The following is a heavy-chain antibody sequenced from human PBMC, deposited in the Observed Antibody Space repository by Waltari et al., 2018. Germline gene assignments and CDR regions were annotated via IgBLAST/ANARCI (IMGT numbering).Heavy chain of an antibody. J-gene: IGHJ6*03. Sequence: QVQLQQWGAGLLKPSETLSLTCAVYGGSFSGYYWSWIRQPPGKGLEWLGEINHSGSTNYNPSLKSRVTISVDTSKNQFSLKLSSVTAADTAVYYCARVGSPTHLFYYSYMDVWGKGTTVTVSS. CDR1: GGSFSGYY. D-gene: IGHD3-10*01. CDR3: ARVGSPTHLFYYSYMDV. CDR2: INHSGST. V-gene: IGHV4-34*01.